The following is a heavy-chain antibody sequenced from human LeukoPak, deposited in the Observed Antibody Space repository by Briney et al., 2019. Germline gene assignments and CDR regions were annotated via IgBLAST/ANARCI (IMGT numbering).Heavy chain of an antibody. Sequence: ASVKVSCKASGYTFTSYDINWVRQATGQGLEWMGWMNPNSGNTGYAQKFQGRVTITADESTSTAYMELSSLRSEDTAVYYCAREASRMSFDYWGQGTLVTVSS. CDR1: GYTFTSYD. V-gene: IGHV1-8*01. CDR3: AREASRMSFDY. CDR2: MNPNSGNT. J-gene: IGHJ4*02. D-gene: IGHD1-14*01.